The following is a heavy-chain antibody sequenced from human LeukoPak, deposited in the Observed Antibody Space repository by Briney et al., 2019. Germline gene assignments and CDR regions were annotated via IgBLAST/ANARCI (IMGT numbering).Heavy chain of an antibody. CDR3: ARLNYYGSAA. D-gene: IGHD3-10*01. CDR2: NTHSGRT. V-gene: IGHV4-4*02. CDR1: GGSIISGNW. J-gene: IGHJ5*02. Sequence: KPSGTLSLTCAVSGGSIISGNWWRWVRRPPGKGLEWIGKNTHSGRTNYNSTLKSRVTISPDTTKNQFSLNMSSVTAADTAVYYCARLNYYGSAAWGQGTLVTVSS.